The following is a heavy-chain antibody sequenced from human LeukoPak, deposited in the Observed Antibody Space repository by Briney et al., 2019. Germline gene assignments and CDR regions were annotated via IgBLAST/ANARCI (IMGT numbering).Heavy chain of an antibody. Sequence: GGSLRLSCAASGFTFSDYYMSWIRQAPGKGLEWVSYISSSGRTKYYADSVKGRFTISRDNSKNTLYLQMNSLRAEDTAVYYCARDSSGWYYFDYWGQGTLVTVSS. CDR3: ARDSSGWYYFDY. J-gene: IGHJ4*02. V-gene: IGHV3-11*04. CDR1: GFTFSDYY. CDR2: ISSSGRTK. D-gene: IGHD6-19*01.